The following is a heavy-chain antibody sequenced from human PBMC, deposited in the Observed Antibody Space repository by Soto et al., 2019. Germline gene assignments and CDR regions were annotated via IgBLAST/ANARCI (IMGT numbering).Heavy chain of an antibody. CDR2: ITGSSSTI. V-gene: IGHV3-48*02. J-gene: IGHJ4*02. CDR1: GFTFSGYS. Sequence: QPGGSLRLSCAASGFTFSGYSMNWVRQAPGRGLEWVSYITGSSSTIYYADSVKGRFTTSRDNAKNSLYLQMNSLRDEDTAVYYCAKISNRTSMVTDYWGQGTLVTVS. D-gene: IGHD5-18*01. CDR3: AKISNRTSMVTDY.